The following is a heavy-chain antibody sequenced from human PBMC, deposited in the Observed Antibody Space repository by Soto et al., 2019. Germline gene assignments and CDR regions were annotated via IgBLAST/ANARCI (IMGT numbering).Heavy chain of an antibody. D-gene: IGHD2-15*01. CDR1: GFTFGYSY. V-gene: IGHV3-11*06. Sequence: PWGSLSLSCSGSGFTFGYSYMSWIRQAPGQGLEWLSYISPGSRYPAYADSVKGRFTISRDNAKRSLYLQMMSLTAEDTAIYYCVRGGGGGLFDPWGQGTMVTVSS. CDR3: VRGGGGGLFDP. CDR2: ISPGSRYP. J-gene: IGHJ5*02.